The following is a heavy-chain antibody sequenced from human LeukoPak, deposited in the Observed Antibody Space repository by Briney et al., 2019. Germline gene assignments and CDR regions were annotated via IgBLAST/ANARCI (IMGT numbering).Heavy chain of an antibody. CDR1: GGSINNYY. Sequence: SETLSLTCTVSGGSINNYYWSWIRQPPGKGLEWIGYIYYSGSTDYNPSLKSRVTISVETSKSRFSLKLSSVTDADTAVYYCASGAGSYYYYGTDVWGQGTTVTVSS. D-gene: IGHD6-19*01. J-gene: IGHJ6*02. CDR3: ASGAGSYYYYGTDV. V-gene: IGHV4-59*01. CDR2: IYYSGST.